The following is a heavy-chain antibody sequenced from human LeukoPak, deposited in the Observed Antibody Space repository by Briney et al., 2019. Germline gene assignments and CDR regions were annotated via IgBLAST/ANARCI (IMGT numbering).Heavy chain of an antibody. D-gene: IGHD3-3*01. CDR1: GFTFDDYA. CDR2: ISWNSGSI. Sequence: GRSLRLSCAAPGFTFDDYAMHWVRQGPGKGLEWVSSISWNSGSIGYADSVKGRFTISRDNAKNSLYLQMNSLRDEDTALYYCAKGLIGAYGMDVWGQGTTVTVSS. V-gene: IGHV3-9*01. CDR3: AKGLIGAYGMDV. J-gene: IGHJ6*02.